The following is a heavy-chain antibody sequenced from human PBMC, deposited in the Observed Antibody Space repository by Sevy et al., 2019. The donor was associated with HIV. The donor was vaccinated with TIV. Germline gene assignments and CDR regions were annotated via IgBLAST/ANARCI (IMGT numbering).Heavy chain of an antibody. J-gene: IGHJ3*02. V-gene: IGHV1-18*04. CDR2: ISAYNGNT. CDR1: GYTFTSYG. D-gene: IGHD3-22*01. CDR3: ARKGWYDSSGYSLDAFDI. Sequence: ASVNVSCKASGYTFTSYGISWVRQAPGQGLEWMGWISAYNGNTNYAQKLQGRVTMTTDTSTSTAYMELRSLRSDDTAVYYCARKGWYDSSGYSLDAFDIWGQGTMVTVSS.